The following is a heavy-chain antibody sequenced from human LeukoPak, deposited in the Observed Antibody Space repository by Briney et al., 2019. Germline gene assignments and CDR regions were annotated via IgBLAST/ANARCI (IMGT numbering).Heavy chain of an antibody. CDR1: GFTSSSYE. CDR3: ARDMYYYDSSGQNYVDY. J-gene: IGHJ4*02. CDR2: ISSSGSTI. Sequence: GGSLRLSCAASGFTSSSYEMNWVRQAPGKGLEWLSYISSSGSTIYYADSVKGRLTISRDNAKNSLYLQMNSLRAEDTAVYYCARDMYYYDSSGQNYVDYWGQGTLVTVSS. V-gene: IGHV3-48*03. D-gene: IGHD3-22*01.